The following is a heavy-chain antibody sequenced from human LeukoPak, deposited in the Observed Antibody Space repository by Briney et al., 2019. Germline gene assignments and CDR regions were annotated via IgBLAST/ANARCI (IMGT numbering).Heavy chain of an antibody. J-gene: IGHJ5*02. Sequence: SETLSLTCTVSGGSNSSYYWSWIRQPPGKGLEWIGYIYYSGSTNYNPSLKSRVTISVDTSKNQFSLKLSSVTAADTAVYYCARAGSERYYYDSSGYYNWFDPWGQGTLVTVSS. D-gene: IGHD3-22*01. CDR1: GGSNSSYY. CDR2: IYYSGST. V-gene: IGHV4-59*01. CDR3: ARAGSERYYYDSSGYYNWFDP.